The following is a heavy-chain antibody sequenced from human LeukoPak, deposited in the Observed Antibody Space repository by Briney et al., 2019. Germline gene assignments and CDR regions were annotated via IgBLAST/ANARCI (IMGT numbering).Heavy chain of an antibody. CDR1: GGSISSYY. V-gene: IGHV4-4*07. CDR2: IYTSGST. Sequence: SETLSLTCTVSGGSISSYYWSWIRQPAGKGLEWIGRIYTSGSTNHNPSLKSRVTMSVDTSKNQFSLKLSSVTAADTAVYYCARGRPDYDAFDIWGQGTMVTVSS. D-gene: IGHD6-6*01. CDR3: ARGRPDYDAFDI. J-gene: IGHJ3*02.